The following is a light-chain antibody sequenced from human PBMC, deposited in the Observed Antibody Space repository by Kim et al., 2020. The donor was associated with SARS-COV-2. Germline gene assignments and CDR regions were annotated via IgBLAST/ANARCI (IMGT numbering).Light chain of an antibody. V-gene: IGKV1-39*01. CDR3: QESFGAPFT. CDR1: QSISTY. J-gene: IGKJ3*01. CDR2: AAS. Sequence: AAVGDRVTITCRASQSISTYLNWYQHKAGKAPKLLIYAASSLQSGVPSRFSGSGSGTDFTLTISSLRPEDFATYYCQESFGAPFTFGPGTKVDIK.